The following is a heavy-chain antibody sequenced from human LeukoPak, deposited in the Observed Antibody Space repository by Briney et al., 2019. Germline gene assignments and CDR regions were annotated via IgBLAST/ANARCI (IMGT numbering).Heavy chain of an antibody. CDR1: GITLSNYG. CDR3: AKRGIVIRAVIIIGFHKEAYYFDY. Sequence: GGSLRLSCVVSGITLSNYGMSWVRQAPGKGLEWVSGISERGGSTNYADSVKGRFIISRDTSKNTVYLLMNSLRVEDTAVYFCAKRGIVIRAVIIIGFHKEAYYFDYWGQGILVTVSS. J-gene: IGHJ4*02. V-gene: IGHV3-23*01. CDR2: ISERGGST. D-gene: IGHD3-10*01.